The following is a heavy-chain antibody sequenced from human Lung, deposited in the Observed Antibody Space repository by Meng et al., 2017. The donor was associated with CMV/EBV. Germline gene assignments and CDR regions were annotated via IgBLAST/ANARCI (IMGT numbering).Heavy chain of an antibody. CDR1: GFTVSSNY. D-gene: IGHD3-3*01. CDR3: ARSIFGAPGGF. CDR2: IYSGGST. J-gene: IGHJ6*02. V-gene: IGHV3-53*01. Sequence: GESLKISCAASGFTVSSNYMSWVRQAPGKGLEWVSVIYSGGSTYYADSVKGRFTISRDNSKNTLYLQMNSLRAEDTAVYYCARSIFGAPGGFWRQGATVTVSS.